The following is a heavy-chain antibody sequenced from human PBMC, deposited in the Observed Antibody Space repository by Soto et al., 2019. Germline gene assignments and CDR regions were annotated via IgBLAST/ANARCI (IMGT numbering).Heavy chain of an antibody. CDR1: GYIFTSSY. D-gene: IGHD6-13*01. V-gene: IGHV1-46*01. CDR3: ARGHRSSWYAVDY. J-gene: IGHJ4*02. Sequence: QVQLVQSGAEVKKPGASVKVSCKASGYIFTSSYIHWVRQAPGEGLEWMGSINPSGGRTTYPQRFQARVTLIRDTSSSTVDMELTDLRSEDTAVYYCARGHRSSWYAVDYWGQGTLVTVSA. CDR2: INPSGGRT.